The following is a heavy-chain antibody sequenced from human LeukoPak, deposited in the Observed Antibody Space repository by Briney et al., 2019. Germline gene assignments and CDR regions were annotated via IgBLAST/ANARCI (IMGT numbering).Heavy chain of an antibody. CDR1: GYIFTDYH. CDR3: ARESGGVLSYFDS. Sequence: ASVRVSCKASGYIFTDYHIHWVRQAPGQGPQWMGGISPDSGERNYAQQFQGRVAMTSDKSISTAYMELTRLTSDDTAVYYCARESGGVLSYFDSWGQGTLVAVS. CDR2: ISPDSGER. D-gene: IGHD1-26*01. J-gene: IGHJ4*02. V-gene: IGHV1-2*02.